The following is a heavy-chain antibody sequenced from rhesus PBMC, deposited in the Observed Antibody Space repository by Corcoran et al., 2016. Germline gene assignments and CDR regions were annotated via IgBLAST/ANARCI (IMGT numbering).Heavy chain of an antibody. CDR2: ISGSSGST. D-gene: IGHD3-16*01. CDR3: ARGSYSGSPDY. V-gene: IGHV4-147*01. Sequence: QLQLQVSGPGLVKPSETLSLTCAVSGVSISSTWWNWNRQPPGKGLEWVGRISGSSGSTSYKPSLKSRVTISPDTSKSQLSLRLISVTAADTAVYFCARGSYSGSPDYWGQGVLVTVSS. J-gene: IGHJ4*01. CDR1: GVSISSTW.